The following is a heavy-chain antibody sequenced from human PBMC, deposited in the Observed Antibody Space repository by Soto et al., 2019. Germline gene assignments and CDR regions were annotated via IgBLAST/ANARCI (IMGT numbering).Heavy chain of an antibody. V-gene: IGHV3-30*18. J-gene: IGHJ4*02. CDR2: ISYDGSNK. CDR3: AKGGIRGVVITSAVDY. Sequence: QVQLVESGGGVVQPGRSLRLSCAASGFTFSSYGMHWVRQAPGKGLEWVAVISYDGSNKYYADSVKGRFTISRDNSKNTLYLQMNSLRAEDTAVYYCAKGGIRGVVITSAVDYWGQGTLVTVSS. CDR1: GFTFSSYG. D-gene: IGHD3-22*01.